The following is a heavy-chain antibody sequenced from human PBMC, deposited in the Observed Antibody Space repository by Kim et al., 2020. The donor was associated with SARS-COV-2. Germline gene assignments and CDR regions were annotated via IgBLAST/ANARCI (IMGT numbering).Heavy chain of an antibody. D-gene: IGHD5-18*01. Sequence: GGSLRLSCAASGFTFSTYDMSWVRQGPGKGLEWVSAITSSGSRAYYADSVEGRFTMSRDNSKNTLFLQMNSLRVEDTAVYYCALHRTAIFDHWGQGTLV. CDR1: GFTFSTYD. J-gene: IGHJ4*01. V-gene: IGHV3-23*01. CDR2: ITSSGSRA. CDR3: ALHRTAIFDH.